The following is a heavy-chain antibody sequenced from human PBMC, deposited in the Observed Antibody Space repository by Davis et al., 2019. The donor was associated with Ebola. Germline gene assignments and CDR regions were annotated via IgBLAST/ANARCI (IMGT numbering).Heavy chain of an antibody. CDR3: ARAQFPTTSDH. CDR2: INPHNGNT. Sequence: ASVKVSCKASGYNFISYGITWVRQAPGQGLEWMGWINPHNGNTNYAQNVQGRVTMTTDTSTSTAYMEVGSLRSDDTAVYYCARAQFPTTSDHWGQGTLVTVSS. D-gene: IGHD1-1*01. CDR1: GYNFISYG. J-gene: IGHJ4*02. V-gene: IGHV1-18*01.